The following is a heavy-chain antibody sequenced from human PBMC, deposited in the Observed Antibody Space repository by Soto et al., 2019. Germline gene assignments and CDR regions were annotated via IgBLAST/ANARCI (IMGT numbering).Heavy chain of an antibody. CDR3: AGDLYYVSGSLNWFDP. CDR2: INPSGGST. D-gene: IGHD3-10*01. Sequence: GASVKVSCKASGYTFTSYYMHWVRQAPGQGIEWMGIINPSGGSTSYAQKFQGRVTMTRDTSTSTVYMELSSLRSKDTAVYYCAGDLYYVSGSLNWFDPCGHRTPVTVSA. V-gene: IGHV1-46*01. CDR1: GYTFTSYY. J-gene: IGHJ5*02.